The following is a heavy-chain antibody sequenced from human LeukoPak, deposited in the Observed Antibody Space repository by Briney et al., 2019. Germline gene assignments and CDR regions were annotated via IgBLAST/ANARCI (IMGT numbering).Heavy chain of an antibody. Sequence: SETLSLTCTVSGGSISSSSYCWGWVRQPAGRGLEWIGGEHYTGSTYSNPSLKSRVSMSVATSKNQFSLEFTSVDAADTAVYYCARSFRITVSGKESFDFWGRGSMVIVSS. CDR3: ARSFRITVSGKESFDF. J-gene: IGHJ4*02. V-gene: IGHV4-39*01. D-gene: IGHD6-19*01. CDR1: GGSISSSSYC. CDR2: EHYTGST.